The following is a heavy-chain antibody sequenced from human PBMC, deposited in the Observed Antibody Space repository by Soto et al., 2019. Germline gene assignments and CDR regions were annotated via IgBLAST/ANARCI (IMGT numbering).Heavy chain of an antibody. V-gene: IGHV1-69*13. D-gene: IGHD2-15*01. Sequence: SVEVSCKASGGTFISYAISWVRQAPGQGLEWMGGIIPIFGTANYAQKFQGRVTITADESTSTAYMELSSLRSEDTAVYYCAGGRYCSGGSCYGFLGYWGQGTLVTVSS. CDR2: IIPIFGTA. CDR1: GGTFISYA. CDR3: AGGRYCSGGSCYGFLGY. J-gene: IGHJ4*02.